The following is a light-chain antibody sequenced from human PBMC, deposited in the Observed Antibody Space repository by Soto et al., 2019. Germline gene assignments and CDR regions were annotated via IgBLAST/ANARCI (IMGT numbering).Light chain of an antibody. CDR3: SSYTTSYFYV. CDR1: GRDIGAYDY. Sequence: QSVLTQPASVSGSPGQSITISCTGSGRDIGAYDYVSWYQQHPGKAPKPLIYGVKNRPSGVSYRFSASKSAFTASLTISGLQAEDEANYYCSSYTTSYFYVFGPGTKVTVL. CDR2: GVK. J-gene: IGLJ1*01. V-gene: IGLV2-14*01.